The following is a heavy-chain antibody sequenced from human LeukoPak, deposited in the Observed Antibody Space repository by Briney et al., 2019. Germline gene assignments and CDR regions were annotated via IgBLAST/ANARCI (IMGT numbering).Heavy chain of an antibody. J-gene: IGHJ5*02. V-gene: IGHV6-1*01. D-gene: IGHD6-13*01. Sequence: SQTLSLTCAISGDSLSSNSAAWNWIRQSPSRGLEWLVRTYYRSKWYNDYAVSVKSRITINPATSKNQFSLQLNSVTPEDTAVYYCARSPGIAAAVRFDPWGQGTLVTVSS. CDR1: GDSLSSNSAA. CDR3: ARSPGIAAAVRFDP. CDR2: TYYRSKWYN.